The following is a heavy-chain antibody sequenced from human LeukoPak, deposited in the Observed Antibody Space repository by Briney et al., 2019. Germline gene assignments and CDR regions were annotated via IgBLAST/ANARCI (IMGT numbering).Heavy chain of an antibody. CDR1: GDSASSTSAA. D-gene: IGHD4-17*01. J-gene: IGHJ4*02. V-gene: IGHV6-1*01. CDR3: AGSNYGYYVY. CDR2: TYYRSKWYN. Sequence: SQTLSLTCAISGDSASSTSAAWNWIRLSPSRGLEWLGRTYYRSKWYNDYAPSVKSRIIINPDTSKNQFSLQLNSVTPEDTAVYYCAGSNYGYYVYWGQGTLVTVSS.